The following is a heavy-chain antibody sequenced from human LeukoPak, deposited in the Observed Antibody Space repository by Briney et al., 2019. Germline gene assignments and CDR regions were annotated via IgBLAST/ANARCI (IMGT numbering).Heavy chain of an antibody. D-gene: IGHD2-21*02. CDR2: IIPILGIA. V-gene: IGHV1-69*04. CDR1: GGTFSSYA. Sequence: VASVKVSCKASGGTFSSYAIIWVRQAPGQGLEWMGRIIPILGIANYAQKFQGRVTITADKSTSTAYMELSSLRSEGTAVYYCARGKVVTAGHLGYWGQGTLVTVSS. CDR3: ARGKVVTAGHLGY. J-gene: IGHJ4*02.